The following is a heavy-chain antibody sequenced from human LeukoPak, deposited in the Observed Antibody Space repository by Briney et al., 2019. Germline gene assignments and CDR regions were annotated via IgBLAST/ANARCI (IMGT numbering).Heavy chain of an antibody. Sequence: GGSLSLSCAASGFTFSSYAVSWVRQAPGKGLAWVSAISDSGGSTQYADSVKGRFTISRDNSKNTLYLQMNSLRVEDTAVYYCAKGSSNWLDHYYFDFWGQGTLVTVSS. CDR3: AKGSSNWLDHYYFDF. V-gene: IGHV3-23*01. J-gene: IGHJ4*02. CDR2: ISDSGGST. CDR1: GFTFSSYA. D-gene: IGHD6-13*01.